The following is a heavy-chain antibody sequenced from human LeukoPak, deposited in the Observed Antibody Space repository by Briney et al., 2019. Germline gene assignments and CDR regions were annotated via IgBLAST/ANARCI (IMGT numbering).Heavy chain of an antibody. D-gene: IGHD5-12*01. CDR2: ISSDGNDK. V-gene: IGHV3-30*03. J-gene: IGHJ4*02. CDR1: GVTFRSYG. CDR3: TTKVTRGNSGDDYDD. Sequence: PGWSLRLSCAVSGVTFRSYGMHWVRQAPGKGLESVALISSDGNDKLYGDSVRGRFTISRDDSKSTLYLQMNSLRAEDTAVYYCTTKVTRGNSGDDYDDWGQGTLVTVSS.